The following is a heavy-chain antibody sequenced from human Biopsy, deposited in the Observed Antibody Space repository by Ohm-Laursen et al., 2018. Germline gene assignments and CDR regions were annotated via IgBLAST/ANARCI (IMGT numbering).Heavy chain of an antibody. CDR3: ARVPLPGIGAAYQGRFLYGMDV. CDR1: AGSFNGYF. J-gene: IGHJ6*02. Sequence: SDTLSLTCAVYAGSFNGYFWSWIRQPPGKGLEWIGDITQSGSTKYSPSLKRRVTISADKARKQSPFLLRSGTAADTAVYYYARVPLPGIGAAYQGRFLYGMDVWGQGTTVSVSS. CDR2: ITQSGST. D-gene: IGHD6-13*01. V-gene: IGHV4-34*01.